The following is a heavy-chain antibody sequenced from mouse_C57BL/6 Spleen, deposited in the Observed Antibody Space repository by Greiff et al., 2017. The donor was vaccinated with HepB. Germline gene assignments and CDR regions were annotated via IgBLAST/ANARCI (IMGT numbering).Heavy chain of an antibody. CDR2: IDPSDSYT. D-gene: IGHD1-1*01. CDR1: GYTFPSYW. Sequence: QVQLQQPGAELVMPGASVQLSCKASGYTFPSYWMHWVKQRPGQGLEWIGEIDPSDSYTNYNQKFKGKSTLTVDKSSITAYMQLSSLTSEDSAVYYCARDYYGSSPWFAYWGQGTLVTVSA. V-gene: IGHV1-69*01. J-gene: IGHJ3*01. CDR3: ARDYYGSSPWFAY.